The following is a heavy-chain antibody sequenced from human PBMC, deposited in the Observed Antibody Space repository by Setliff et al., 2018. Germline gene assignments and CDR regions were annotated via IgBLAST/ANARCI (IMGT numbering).Heavy chain of an antibody. CDR3: ARVWLGGAFDI. D-gene: IGHD3-10*01. Sequence: GGSLSLSCAASGFTVSSNYMSWVRQAPGKGLEWVSVIYSGGNTYYADSVKGRFTISRDNSKNTPYLQMNSLRAEDTAVYYCARVWLGGAFDIWGQGTMVTVSS. J-gene: IGHJ3*02. CDR2: IYSGGNT. V-gene: IGHV3-66*01. CDR1: GFTVSSNY.